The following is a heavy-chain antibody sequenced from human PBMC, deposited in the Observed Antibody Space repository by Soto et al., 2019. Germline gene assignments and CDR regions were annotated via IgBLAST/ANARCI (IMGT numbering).Heavy chain of an antibody. CDR3: ARLSPTSYYGMDV. V-gene: IGHV4-30-2*01. D-gene: IGHD1-1*01. CDR1: GDSISRGDYS. Sequence: QLQLQESGSGLVRPSQTLSLTCAVSGDSISRGDYSWNWIRQPPGKGLAWIGNIYQSGTTSYNPSLMSRLTISLDRSENQFSLRLTSVTAADSAVYYCARLSPTSYYGMDVWGQGTTVTVSS. J-gene: IGHJ6*02. CDR2: IYQSGTT.